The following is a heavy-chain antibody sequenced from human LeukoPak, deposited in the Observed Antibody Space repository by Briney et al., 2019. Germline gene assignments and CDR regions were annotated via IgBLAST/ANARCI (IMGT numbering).Heavy chain of an antibody. Sequence: TSETLSLTCTVSGGSISSYYWSWIRQPAGKGLEWIERIYTSGSTNYNPSLKSRVTMSVDTSKNQFSLKLSSVTAADTAVYYCARDLGYDFWSGYYGMDVWGQGTTVTVSS. CDR3: ARDLGYDFWSGYYGMDV. V-gene: IGHV4-4*07. J-gene: IGHJ6*02. D-gene: IGHD3-3*01. CDR1: GGSISSYY. CDR2: IYTSGST.